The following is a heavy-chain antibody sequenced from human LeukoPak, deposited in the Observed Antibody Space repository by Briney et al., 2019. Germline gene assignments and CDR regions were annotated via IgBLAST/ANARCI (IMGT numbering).Heavy chain of an antibody. V-gene: IGHV3-23*01. D-gene: IGHD6-19*01. Sequence: GGSLRLSCAASGFTFSSYAMSWVRQAPGKGLEWVSAISGSGGSTYYADSVKGRFTISRDNSKNTLYLQMNSLRAEDTAVYYCAKDEGYSSGWYPKPRDYWGQGTLVTVSS. CDR2: ISGSGGST. CDR3: AKDEGYSSGWYPKPRDY. CDR1: GFTFSSYA. J-gene: IGHJ4*02.